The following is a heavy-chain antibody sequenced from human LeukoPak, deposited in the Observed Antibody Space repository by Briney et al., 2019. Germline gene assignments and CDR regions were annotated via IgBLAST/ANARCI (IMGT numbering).Heavy chain of an antibody. Sequence: GASVKVSCKASGYTFTGYYMHWVRQAPGQGLEWMGWINPNSGGTNYAQKFQGRVTMTRDTSISTAYMELSRLRSDDTAVYYCARDNGEGPYYDILTGYYDYWGQGTLVTVSS. CDR1: GYTFTGYY. V-gene: IGHV1-2*02. J-gene: IGHJ4*02. CDR3: ARDNGEGPYYDILTGYYDY. CDR2: INPNSGGT. D-gene: IGHD3-9*01.